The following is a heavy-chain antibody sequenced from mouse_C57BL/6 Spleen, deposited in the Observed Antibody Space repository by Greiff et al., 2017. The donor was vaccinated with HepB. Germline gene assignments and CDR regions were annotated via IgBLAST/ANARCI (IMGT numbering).Heavy chain of an antibody. Sequence: QVQLKQPGAELVMPGASVKLSCKASGYTFTSYWMHWVKQRPGQGLEWIGEIDPSDSYTNYNQKFKGKSTSTVDKSSSTAYMQLSSLTSEDSAVYYCARGFAYWGQGTLVTVSA. CDR2: IDPSDSYT. V-gene: IGHV1-69*01. J-gene: IGHJ3*01. CDR3: ARGFAY. CDR1: GYTFTSYW.